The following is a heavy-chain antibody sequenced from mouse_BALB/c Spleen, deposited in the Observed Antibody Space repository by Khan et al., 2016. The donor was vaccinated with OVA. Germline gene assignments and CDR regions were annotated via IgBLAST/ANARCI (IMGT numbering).Heavy chain of an antibody. D-gene: IGHD2-4*01. CDR2: INPGTSYT. CDR1: GYTFTSYW. V-gene: IGHV1-7*01. CDR3: ARDYDWYFDV. J-gene: IGHJ1*01. Sequence: VQLQESGAELAKPGASVKMSCKASGYTFTSYWMHWVKQRPGQGPEWIGYINPGTSYTEYNQKFKDKATLTADKSSSTAYMQLSSLTSEDSAVYYCARDYDWYFDVWAAGTTVTVSS.